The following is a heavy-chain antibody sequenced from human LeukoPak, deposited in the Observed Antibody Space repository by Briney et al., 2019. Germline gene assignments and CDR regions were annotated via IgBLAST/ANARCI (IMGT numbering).Heavy chain of an antibody. CDR1: GFTFSSYA. CDR2: ISSNGGST. D-gene: IGHD6-19*01. V-gene: IGHV3-64D*06. Sequence: GGSLRLSCSASGFTFSSYAMHWVRQAPGKGLEYVSAISSNGGSTYYADSVKGRFTISRDNSKNTLYLQMSGLRAEDTAVYYGVKPGSSGWYHFDCWGQGTLVTASS. J-gene: IGHJ4*02. CDR3: VKPGSSGWYHFDC.